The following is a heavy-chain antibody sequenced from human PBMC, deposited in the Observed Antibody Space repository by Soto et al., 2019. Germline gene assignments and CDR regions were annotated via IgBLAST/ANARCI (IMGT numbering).Heavy chain of an antibody. D-gene: IGHD1-7*01. CDR3: ARGDILAGTTGYYYYYMDV. CDR1: GGSFSGYY. Sequence: QVQLQQWGAGLLKPSETLSLTCAVYGGSFSGYYWSWIRQPPGKGLEWIGEINHSGSTNNNPSLKSRVTISVDTSKNQFSLKLTSVTAADTAVYYCARGDILAGTTGYYYYYMDVWGKGTTVTVSS. CDR2: INHSGST. J-gene: IGHJ6*03. V-gene: IGHV4-34*01.